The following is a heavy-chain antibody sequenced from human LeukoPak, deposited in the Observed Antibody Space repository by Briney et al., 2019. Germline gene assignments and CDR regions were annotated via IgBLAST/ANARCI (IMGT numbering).Heavy chain of an antibody. CDR1: GGSISSSSYY. J-gene: IGHJ5*02. V-gene: IGHV4-39*07. Sequence: SETLSLTCTVSGGSISSSSYYWGWIRQPPGKGLEWIGSIYYSGSTYYNPSLKSRVTISVDTSKNQFSLKLSSVTAADTAVYYCARAPYYDFWSGPPGWFDPWGQGTLVTVSS. D-gene: IGHD3-3*01. CDR2: IYYSGST. CDR3: ARAPYYDFWSGPPGWFDP.